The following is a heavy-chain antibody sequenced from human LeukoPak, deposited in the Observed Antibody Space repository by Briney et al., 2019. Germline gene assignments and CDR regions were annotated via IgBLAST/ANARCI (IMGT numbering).Heavy chain of an antibody. V-gene: IGHV3-73*01. D-gene: IGHD2-15*01. Sequence: SGGSLRLSCAASGFTFSGSAVHWVRQSSGKGLEWVGHIDKKDNLYATAYAESVKGRFTISRDDSQDTAFLHMDSLKTEDTALYYCTRDRGTYNWFDPWGQGTLVTVSS. CDR1: GFTFSGSA. J-gene: IGHJ5*02. CDR3: TRDRGTYNWFDP. CDR2: IDKKDNLYAT.